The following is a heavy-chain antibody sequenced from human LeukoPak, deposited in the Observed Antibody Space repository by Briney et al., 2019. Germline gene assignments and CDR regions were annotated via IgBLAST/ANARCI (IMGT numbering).Heavy chain of an antibody. D-gene: IGHD3-3*01. CDR1: GFTFSDCY. V-gene: IGHV3-11*04. CDR3: ARVMEHYDFWSGYSGDYMDV. Sequence: PGGSLRLSCAASGFTFSDCYMSWIRQAPGKGLEWVSYISSSGSTIYYADSVKGRFTISRDNAKNSLYLQMNSLRAEDTAVYYCARVMEHYDFWSGYSGDYMDVWGKGTTVTVSS. J-gene: IGHJ6*03. CDR2: ISSSGSTI.